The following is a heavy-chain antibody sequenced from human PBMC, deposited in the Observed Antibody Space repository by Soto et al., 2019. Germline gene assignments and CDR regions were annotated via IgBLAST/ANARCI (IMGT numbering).Heavy chain of an antibody. CDR1: GFTFTSSA. CDR3: AAPEGSDGYNYAFDI. CDR2: IVVGSGNT. Sequence: SVKVSCKASGFTFTSSAVQWVRQARGQRLEWIGWIVVGSGNTNYAQKFRERVTITRDMSTSTAYMELSSLRSEDTAVYYCAAPEGSDGYNYAFDIWGQGTMVTVSS. J-gene: IGHJ3*02. D-gene: IGHD5-12*01. V-gene: IGHV1-58*01.